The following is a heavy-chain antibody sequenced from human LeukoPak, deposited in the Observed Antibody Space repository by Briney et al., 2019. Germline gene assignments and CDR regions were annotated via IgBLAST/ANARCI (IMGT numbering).Heavy chain of an antibody. CDR3: AKDRRGYSGNDLDY. CDR2: ISTGGGST. D-gene: IGHD5-12*01. Sequence: GGSLRLSCAASGFTFSSYAMSWVRQAPGKGLEWVSAISTGGGSTHYSDSVKGRFTISRDNSKNTVYLQMNSLRAEDTAVYYCAKDRRGYSGNDLDYWGQGTRVTVSS. V-gene: IGHV3-23*01. J-gene: IGHJ4*02. CDR1: GFTFSSYA.